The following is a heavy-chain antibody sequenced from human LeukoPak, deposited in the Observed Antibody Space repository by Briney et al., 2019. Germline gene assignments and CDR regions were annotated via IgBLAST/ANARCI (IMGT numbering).Heavy chain of an antibody. V-gene: IGHV3-23*01. CDR2: ISGSGGST. D-gene: IGHD2/OR15-2a*01. CDR1: GFTLSRYW. Sequence: GESLRLSCAASGFTLSRYWMSWVRQAAGKGLDWVSAISGSGGSTYYADSVKGRFTISRDKSKNTMYLLMSSLRAEDTAVYYCAKELLGYYYYYMDVWGKGTTVTVSS. J-gene: IGHJ6*03. CDR3: AKELLGYYYYYMDV.